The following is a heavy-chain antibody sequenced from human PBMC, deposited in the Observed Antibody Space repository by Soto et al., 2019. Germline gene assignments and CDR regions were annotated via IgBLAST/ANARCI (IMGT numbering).Heavy chain of an antibody. V-gene: IGHV4-31*03. CDR3: ARYYDFWREHNGRAV. J-gene: IGHJ6*02. CDR1: GGSISSGGYY. D-gene: IGHD3-3*01. Sequence: QVQLQESGPGLVKPSQTLSLTCTVSGGSISSGGYYWSWIRQHPGKGLEWIGYIYYGGSPYYNPSLKGRVTISVDTSKNYFSRKLSFGTAEDRAVYYCARYYDFWREHNGRAVWGQGTTVTVSS. CDR2: IYYGGSP.